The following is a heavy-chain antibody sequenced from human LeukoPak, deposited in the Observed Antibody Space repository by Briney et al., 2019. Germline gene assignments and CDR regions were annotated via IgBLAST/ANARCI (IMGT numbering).Heavy chain of an antibody. J-gene: IGHJ6*03. CDR1: GGSICSYY. CDR3: ARVGVVVVAAVYYYYYMDV. D-gene: IGHD2-15*01. Sequence: NPSETLSLTCTVSGGSICSYYWSWIRQPPGKGLEWIGYIYYSGSTNYNPSLKSRVTISVDTSKNQFSLKLSSVTAADTAVYYCARVGVVVVAAVYYYYYMDVWGKGTTVTISS. CDR2: IYYSGST. V-gene: IGHV4-59*01.